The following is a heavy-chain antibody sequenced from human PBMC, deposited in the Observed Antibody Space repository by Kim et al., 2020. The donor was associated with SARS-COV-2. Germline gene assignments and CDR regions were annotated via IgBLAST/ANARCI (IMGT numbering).Heavy chain of an antibody. Sequence: ADSAKGPFAISRDNAKNTLYLPMSSLGAEGTAVYYCARDGGIAARPSDYWGQGTLVTVSS. V-gene: IGHV3-74*01. CDR3: ARDGGIAARPSDY. D-gene: IGHD6-6*01. J-gene: IGHJ4*02.